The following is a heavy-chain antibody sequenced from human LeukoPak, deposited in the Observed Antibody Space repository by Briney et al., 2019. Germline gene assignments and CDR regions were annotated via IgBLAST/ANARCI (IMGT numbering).Heavy chain of an antibody. V-gene: IGHV3-7*01. J-gene: IGHJ4*02. Sequence: TGGSLRLSCAASGFTFSSYWMTWVRQAPGKGLEWMANIRDDGSDKYYVDSVKGRFTISRDNAQNTLLLQMDSLRVEDTAVYYCVRHTRRSPGDYWSQGTLVTVST. CDR2: IRDDGSDK. D-gene: IGHD1-26*01. CDR3: VRHTRRSPGDY. CDR1: GFTFSSYW.